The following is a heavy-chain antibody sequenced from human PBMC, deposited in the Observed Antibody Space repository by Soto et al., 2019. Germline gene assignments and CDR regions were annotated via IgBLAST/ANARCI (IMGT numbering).Heavy chain of an antibody. CDR2: ISAGGSDI. CDR3: ASLPQGYYDRSGRLVDY. J-gene: IGHJ4*01. CDR1: GFTFSDYY. Sequence: GGSLRLSCASSGFTFSDYYISWIRQAPGKGLVWVAYISAGGSDIYYGDSVKGRFTVSRDNTKKSLYLQMSNLRADDTAIYYCASLPQGYYDRSGRLVDYWGHGTLVTVSS. D-gene: IGHD3-22*01. V-gene: IGHV3-11*01.